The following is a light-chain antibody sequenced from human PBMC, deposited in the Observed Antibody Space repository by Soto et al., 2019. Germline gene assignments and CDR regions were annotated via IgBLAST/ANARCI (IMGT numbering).Light chain of an antibody. CDR2: KAS. V-gene: IGKV1-5*03. Sequence: IQMTQSTSTLTASVGDRVAISCRASQSISIWLAWYQQKPGKAPKLLIYKASSLESGVPSRFSGSGSGTEFTLTISSLQPDDFATYYCQQYNDYSWTFGQGTKVEIK. CDR3: QQYNDYSWT. CDR1: QSISIW. J-gene: IGKJ1*01.